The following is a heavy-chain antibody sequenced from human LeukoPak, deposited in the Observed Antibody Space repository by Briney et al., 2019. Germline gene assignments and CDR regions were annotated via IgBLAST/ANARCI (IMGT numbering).Heavy chain of an antibody. CDR1: GGSFSGYY. J-gene: IGHJ3*02. Sequence: PSETLSLTCAVYGGSFSGYYWSWIRQPPGKGLEWIGEINHSGSTNYNPSLKSRVTISVDTSKNQFSLKPSSVTAADTAVYYCARLLYYYDSSGYRAAFDIWGQGTMVTVSS. CDR3: ARLLYYYDSSGYRAAFDI. D-gene: IGHD3-22*01. V-gene: IGHV4-34*01. CDR2: INHSGST.